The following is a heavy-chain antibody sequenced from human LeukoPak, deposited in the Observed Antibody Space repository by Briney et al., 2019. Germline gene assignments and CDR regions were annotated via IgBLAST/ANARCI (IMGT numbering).Heavy chain of an antibody. V-gene: IGHV3-23*01. CDR3: AKSSRGLEWIRFLEWLEGNDLYFDY. CDR1: GFTFSSYA. D-gene: IGHD3-3*01. CDR2: ISGSGGST. Sequence: PGGSLRLSCAASGFTFSSYAMSWVRQAPGKGLEWVSAISGSGGSTYYADSVKGRFTISRDNSKNTLYLQMNSLRAEDTAVYYCAKSSRGLEWIRFLEWLEGNDLYFDYWGQGTLVTVSS. J-gene: IGHJ4*02.